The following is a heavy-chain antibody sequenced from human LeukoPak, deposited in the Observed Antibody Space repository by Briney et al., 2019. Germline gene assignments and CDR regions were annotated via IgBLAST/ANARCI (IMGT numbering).Heavy chain of an antibody. CDR2: INPSSGDT. CDR3: ARDRAQPNAFDV. J-gene: IGHJ3*01. CDR1: GYTFTTSY. D-gene: IGHD5-18*01. Sequence: ASVKVSCKASGYTFTTSYIHWVRQAPGQGLEWMGWINPSSGDTNYAQKFHGRVTMTRDTSLSTAYMELRSLKIDDTAVFYCARDRAQPNAFDVWGHGTLVTASS. V-gene: IGHV1-2*02.